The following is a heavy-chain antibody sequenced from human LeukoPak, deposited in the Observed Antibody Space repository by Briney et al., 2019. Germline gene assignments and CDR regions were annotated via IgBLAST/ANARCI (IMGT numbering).Heavy chain of an antibody. D-gene: IGHD2-2*01. CDR1: GHTFSSCG. CDR3: ARIAEYHLRYYFDY. J-gene: IGHJ4*02. Sequence: ASVKVSCKASGHTFSSCGFAWVRQAPGQELEWMGWISAYDGDTNDAQKIQGRVTMTTDTSTTIAYMELRSLRSDDTAVYYCARIAEYHLRYYFDYWGQGTLVTVSS. CDR2: ISAYDGDT. V-gene: IGHV1-18*01.